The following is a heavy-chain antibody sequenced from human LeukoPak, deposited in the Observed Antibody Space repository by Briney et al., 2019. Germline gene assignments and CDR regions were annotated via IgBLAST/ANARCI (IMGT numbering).Heavy chain of an antibody. D-gene: IGHD4-17*01. CDR2: ISRDGSIT. V-gene: IGHV3-74*01. Sequence: GGSLRLSCAASGFSFSKYWMYWVRQAPGKGLVWVSRISRDGSITSYAESVKGRISLSRDNAKNTPHLQMNSLRVEDTAIYHCAREGDYGDYVLDYWGQGTLVTVSS. CDR3: AREGDYGDYVLDY. J-gene: IGHJ4*02. CDR1: GFSFSKYW.